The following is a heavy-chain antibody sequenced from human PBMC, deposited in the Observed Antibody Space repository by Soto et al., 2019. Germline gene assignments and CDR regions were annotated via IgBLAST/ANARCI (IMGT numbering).Heavy chain of an antibody. CDR1: GFTFSSYA. Sequence: GGSLRLSCAASGFTFSSYAMHWVRQAPGKGLEWVAVISYDGSNKYYADSVKGRFTISRDNSKNTLYLQMNSLRAEDTAVYYCARDEESSGWPAVTIGFDYWGQGTLVTVSS. CDR2: ISYDGSNK. J-gene: IGHJ4*02. V-gene: IGHV3-30-3*01. CDR3: ARDEESSGWPAVTIGFDY. D-gene: IGHD6-19*01.